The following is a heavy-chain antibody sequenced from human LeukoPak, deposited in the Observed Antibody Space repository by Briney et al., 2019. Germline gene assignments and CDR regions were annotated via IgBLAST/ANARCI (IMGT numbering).Heavy chain of an antibody. J-gene: IGHJ5*02. CDR3: ARDRVFDIVVVPAAMILDP. CDR2: IYSGGNT. CDR1: GFIVSSDY. D-gene: IGHD2-2*01. V-gene: IGHV3-53*01. Sequence: GGSLRLSCAVSGFIVSSDYMSWVRQAPGKGLEWVSVIYSGGNTYYADSVKGRFTISRDNSKNTLYLQMNSLRAEDTAVYYCARDRVFDIVVVPAAMILDPWGQGTLVTVSS.